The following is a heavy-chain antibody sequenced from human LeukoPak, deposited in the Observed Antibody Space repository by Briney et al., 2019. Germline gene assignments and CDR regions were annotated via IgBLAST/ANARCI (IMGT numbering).Heavy chain of an antibody. J-gene: IGHJ3*02. D-gene: IGHD2-2*01. CDR2: TRNKANSYIT. V-gene: IGHV3-72*01. CDR3: ARVCSSTSCYNAFDI. Sequence: GGSLRLSCAASGFTFSDYYMDWVRQAPGKGLEWVGRTRNKANSYITEYAASVKGRFTISRDDSKNSLYLQMNSLKTEDTAVYYCARVCSSTSCYNAFDIWGQGTMVTVSS. CDR1: GFTFSDYY.